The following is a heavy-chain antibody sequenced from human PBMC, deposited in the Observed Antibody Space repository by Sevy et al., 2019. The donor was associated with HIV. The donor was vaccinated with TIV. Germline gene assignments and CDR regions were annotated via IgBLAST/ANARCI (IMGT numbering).Heavy chain of an antibody. D-gene: IGHD1-26*01. CDR1: GFTFRSLS. V-gene: IGHV3-33*01. Sequence: GGSLRLSCSASGFTFRSLSMHWVRQAPGKGLEWVAAIGYDGRTKQYADSVKGRFTISRDNSKSMLNLEMNSLRAEDTALYFCARDSARVIVPTAGFDSWGQGAVVTVSS. CDR2: IGYDGRTK. J-gene: IGHJ5*01. CDR3: ARDSARVIVPTAGFDS.